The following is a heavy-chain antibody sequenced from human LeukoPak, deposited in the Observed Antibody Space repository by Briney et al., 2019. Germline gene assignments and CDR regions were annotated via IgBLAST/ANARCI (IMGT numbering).Heavy chain of an antibody. CDR3: ARQHPYGGNSFDP. CDR1: GFTFSSYW. D-gene: IGHD4-23*01. J-gene: IGHJ5*02. V-gene: IGHV4-34*01. Sequence: GSLRLSCAASGFTFSSYWMSWIRQPPGKGLEWIGEINHSGSTNYNPSLKSRVTISVDTSKNQFSLKLSSVTATDTAVYYCARQHPYGGNSFDPWGQGTLVIVSS. CDR2: INHSGST.